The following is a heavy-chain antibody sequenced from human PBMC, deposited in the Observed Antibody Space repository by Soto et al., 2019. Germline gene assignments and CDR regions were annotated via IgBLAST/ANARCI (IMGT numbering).Heavy chain of an antibody. J-gene: IGHJ4*02. V-gene: IGHV3-23*01. CDR3: AKENGVSAQIPEYFDY. D-gene: IGHD2-8*01. CDR2: ISGSGGST. Sequence: EVQLLESGGGLVQPGGSLRLSCAASGFTFSSYAMSWVRQAPGKGLEWVSAISGSGGSTYYADSVKGRFTISRDNSKNTLYLQMNSRRAEDTAVYYCAKENGVSAQIPEYFDYWGQGTLVTVSS. CDR1: GFTFSSYA.